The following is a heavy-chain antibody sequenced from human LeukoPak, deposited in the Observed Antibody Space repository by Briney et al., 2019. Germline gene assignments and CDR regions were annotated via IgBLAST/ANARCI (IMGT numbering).Heavy chain of an antibody. CDR1: GFTFSHYG. J-gene: IGHJ4*02. D-gene: IGHD7-27*01. CDR2: ISSNGGST. V-gene: IGHV3-64*01. Sequence: GGSLRLSCAGSGFTFSHYGMYWVRQAPGKGLEYVSAISSNGGSTYYANSVKGRFTISRDNSKNTLYLQMGSLRAEDMAVYYCASGGEANWGQFDYWGQGTLVTVSS. CDR3: ASGGEANWGQFDY.